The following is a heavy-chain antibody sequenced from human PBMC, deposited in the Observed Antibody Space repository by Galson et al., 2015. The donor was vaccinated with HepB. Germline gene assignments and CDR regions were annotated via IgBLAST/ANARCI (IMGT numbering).Heavy chain of an antibody. D-gene: IGHD6-19*01. CDR2: IWYDGSNK. V-gene: IGHV3-33*01. CDR1: GFTFSSYG. Sequence: SLRLSCAASGFTFSSYGMHWVRQAPGKGLEWVAVIWYDGSNKYYADSVKGRFTISRDNSKNTLYLQMNSLRAEDTAVYYCARPLRGSGWDDAFDIWGQGTMVTVSS. J-gene: IGHJ3*02. CDR3: ARPLRGSGWDDAFDI.